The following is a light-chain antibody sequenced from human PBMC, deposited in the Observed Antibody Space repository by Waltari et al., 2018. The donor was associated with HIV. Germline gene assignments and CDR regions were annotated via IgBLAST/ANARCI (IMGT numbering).Light chain of an antibody. CDR1: QGITTS. V-gene: IGKV1-8*01. CDR3: HQYHDFPFT. Sequence: ALRMTQSPSSFSASVGDRVTITCRASQGITTSLAWYQQQPGGGPRLLIHTTSTLESGVPSRFSGSGSGTEFTLTISCLQSEDVATYYCHQYHDFPFTFGPGTKVDIK. CDR2: TTS. J-gene: IGKJ3*01.